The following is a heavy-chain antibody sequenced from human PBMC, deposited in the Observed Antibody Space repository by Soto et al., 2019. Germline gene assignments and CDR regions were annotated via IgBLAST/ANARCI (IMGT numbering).Heavy chain of an antibody. CDR3: ARADILTGFGFDDY. V-gene: IGHV3-21*01. CDR1: GFTFSSYS. CDR2: ISSSSSYI. D-gene: IGHD3-9*01. J-gene: IGHJ4*02. Sequence: GGSLRLSCAASGFTFSSYSMNWVRQAPGKGLEWVSSISSSSSYIYYADSVKGRFTISRDNAKNSLYLQMNSLRAEDTAVYYCARADILTGFGFDDYWGQGTLVTVSS.